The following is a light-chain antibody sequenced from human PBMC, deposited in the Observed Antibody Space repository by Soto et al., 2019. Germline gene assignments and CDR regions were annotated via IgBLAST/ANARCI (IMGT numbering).Light chain of an antibody. V-gene: IGLV2-14*01. CDR3: SSYTSSSMGVV. Sequence: QSALTQPASVSGSPGQSITISCTGTSSDVGGYNYVSWYQQHPGKAPKLMIYDVCNRPSGVSNRFSGSKSGNTASLTISGLQAEDEADYYCSSYTSSSMGVVFGGGTKLTVL. CDR2: DVC. J-gene: IGLJ2*01. CDR1: SSDVGGYNY.